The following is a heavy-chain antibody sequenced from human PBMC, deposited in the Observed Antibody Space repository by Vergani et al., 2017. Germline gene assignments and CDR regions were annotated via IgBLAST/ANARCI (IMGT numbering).Heavy chain of an antibody. D-gene: IGHD3-3*01. V-gene: IGHV1-69*11. Sequence: QVQLVQSGAEVKKPGSSVKVSCKASGGTFSSYAISWVRQAPGQGLEWMGRIIPILGTANYAQKFQGRVTITADESTSTAYMELSSLRSEDTAVYYCARSYSWSIGSNYYYYGMDVWGQGTTVTVSS. CDR1: GGTFSSYA. J-gene: IGHJ6*02. CDR2: IIPILGTA. CDR3: ARSYSWSIGSNYYYYGMDV.